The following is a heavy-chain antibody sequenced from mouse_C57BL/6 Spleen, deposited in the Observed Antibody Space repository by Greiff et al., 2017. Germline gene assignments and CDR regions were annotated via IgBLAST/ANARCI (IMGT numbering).Heavy chain of an antibody. Sequence: VQLQQPGAELVKPGASVKMSCKASGYTFTSYWITWVKQRPGQGLEWIGDIYPGSGSTNYNEKFKSKATLTVDTSSSTAYMQLSSLTSEDSAVYYCARGGIGPNWYFDVWGTGTTVTVSS. V-gene: IGHV1-55*01. CDR1: GYTFTSYW. CDR3: ARGGIGPNWYFDV. CDR2: IYPGSGST. J-gene: IGHJ1*03.